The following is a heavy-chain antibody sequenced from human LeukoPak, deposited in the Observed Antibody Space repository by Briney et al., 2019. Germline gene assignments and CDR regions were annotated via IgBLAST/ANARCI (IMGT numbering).Heavy chain of an antibody. J-gene: IGHJ4*02. CDR1: GFTVSSNY. CDR3: ARDSSAAPHSY. Sequence: PGGSLRLSCAASGFTVSSNYMSWVRQAPGKGLEWVANIKEEGSEKYYVDSVKGRFIISRDNAKNSLYLQMNSLRAEDTAVYYCARDSSAAPHSYWGQGTLVTVFS. V-gene: IGHV3-7*01. CDR2: IKEEGSEK. D-gene: IGHD2-15*01.